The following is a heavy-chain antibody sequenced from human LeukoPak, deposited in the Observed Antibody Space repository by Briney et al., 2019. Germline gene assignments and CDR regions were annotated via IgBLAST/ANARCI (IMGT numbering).Heavy chain of an antibody. J-gene: IGHJ3*02. Sequence: ASVTVSCKASGYTFTIYDINWVRQAPGQGLEWMGWISAYNGNTNYAQKLQGRVTMTTDTSTSTAYMELRSLRSVDTAVYYCARDLRYYYDSSGYYPGHFDIWGQGTMVTVSS. V-gene: IGHV1-18*01. CDR1: GYTFTIYD. D-gene: IGHD3-22*01. CDR3: ARDLRYYYDSSGYYPGHFDI. CDR2: ISAYNGNT.